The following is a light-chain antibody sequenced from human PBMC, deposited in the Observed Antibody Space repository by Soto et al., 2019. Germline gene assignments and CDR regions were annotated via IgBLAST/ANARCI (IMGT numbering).Light chain of an antibody. J-gene: IGLJ1*01. CDR3: TSYTSISTSV. V-gene: IGLV2-14*01. CDR2: DVT. Sequence: QSVLTQPASVSGPPGQSITISCTGTSSDVGAYNYVSWYQHHPGKAPRLVIYDVTNRPSGISDRFSGSKSGNTASLTISGLLAEDEADYYCTSYTSISTSVFGTGTKLTVL. CDR1: SSDVGAYNY.